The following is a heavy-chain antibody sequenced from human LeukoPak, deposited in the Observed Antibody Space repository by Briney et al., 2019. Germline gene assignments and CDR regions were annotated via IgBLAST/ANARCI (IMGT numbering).Heavy chain of an antibody. CDR2: IRSKAYGGTT. CDR1: GFTFGDYT. V-gene: IGHV3-49*04. CDR3: TGECCGWYYFDY. J-gene: IGHJ4*02. D-gene: IGHD6-19*01. Sequence: GGSLRLSCTASGFTFGDYTMSWVRQAPGKGLEWVGFIRSKAYGGTTEYAASVKGRFTISRDDSKGIAYLQMNSLKTDDTAVYYCTGECCGWYYFDYWGQGTLVTVSS.